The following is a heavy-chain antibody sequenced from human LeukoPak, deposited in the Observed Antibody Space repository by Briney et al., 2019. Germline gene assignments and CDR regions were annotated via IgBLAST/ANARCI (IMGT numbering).Heavy chain of an antibody. CDR2: IYYSGST. V-gene: IGHV4-30-4*08. CDR1: GGSISSSIYY. D-gene: IGHD3-10*01. CDR3: ARGSYYYGSGSYYNGGIYY. J-gene: IGHJ4*02. Sequence: PSETLSLTCIVSGGSISSSIYYWAWVHQPPGKGLEWIGYIYYSGSTYYNPSLKSRVTISVDTSKNQFSLKLSSVTAADTAVYYCARGSYYYGSGSYYNGGIYYWGQGTLVTVSS.